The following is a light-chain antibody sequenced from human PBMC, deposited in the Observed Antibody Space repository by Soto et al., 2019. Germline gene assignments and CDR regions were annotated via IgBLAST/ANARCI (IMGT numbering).Light chain of an antibody. CDR1: SSDVDDYRY. CDR2: DGT. V-gene: IGLV2-11*01. CDR3: CSYVTSPEI. J-gene: IGLJ1*01. Sequence: QSVLAQPRSVSGSPGQLLTISCTGTSSDVDDYRYVSWYQQYPGKAPKLVIYDGTKRPSGVPDRFSGSNSGNTASLTISGLQAEYEADYYCCSYVTSPEIFGTGTKVTVL.